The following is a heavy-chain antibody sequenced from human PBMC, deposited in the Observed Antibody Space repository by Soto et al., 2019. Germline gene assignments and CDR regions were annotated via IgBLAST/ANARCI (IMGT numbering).Heavy chain of an antibody. D-gene: IGHD2-15*01. CDR3: AKARTTYTDTYSHRTFDY. J-gene: IGHJ4*02. CDR1: GFTFSRFD. CDR2: ISEDGNTK. Sequence: QVQLVESGGGVVQPGRSLTLSCAASGFTFSRFDMHWVRQAPGKGLEWVAVISEDGNTKYYAASVKGRFTISRDKPSNPXXLQMHSLRAEDTAVYYCAKARTTYTDTYSHRTFDYWGQGILVTVSS. V-gene: IGHV3-30*18.